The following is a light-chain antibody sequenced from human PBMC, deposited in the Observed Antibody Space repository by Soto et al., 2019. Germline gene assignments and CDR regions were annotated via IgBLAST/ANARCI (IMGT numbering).Light chain of an antibody. CDR1: SSDVGGYNY. Sequence: QSALAQPASVSWSPGQSITISCTGTSSDVGGYNYVSWSQQHPGKAPQLMIYEVSNRPSGVSNRFSGSKSGNTASLTISGLQAEDEADYYCSSYTSSNTYVFGTGTKVTVL. V-gene: IGLV2-14*01. CDR2: EVS. J-gene: IGLJ1*01. CDR3: SSYTSSNTYV.